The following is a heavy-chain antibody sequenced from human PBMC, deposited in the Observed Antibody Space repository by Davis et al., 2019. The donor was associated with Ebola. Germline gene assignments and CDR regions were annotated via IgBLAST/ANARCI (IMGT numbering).Heavy chain of an antibody. Sequence: GESLKISCAASGFTFSSYWMYWVRQAPGKGLVWVSRINSDGRVTSYADSVKGRFTISRDNAKNTLYLQMNSLRAEDTALYYCARDWRYYDSSGYWGNWGQGTLVTVSS. J-gene: IGHJ4*02. CDR2: INSDGRVT. CDR1: GFTFSSYW. D-gene: IGHD3-22*01. V-gene: IGHV3-74*01. CDR3: ARDWRYYDSSGYWGN.